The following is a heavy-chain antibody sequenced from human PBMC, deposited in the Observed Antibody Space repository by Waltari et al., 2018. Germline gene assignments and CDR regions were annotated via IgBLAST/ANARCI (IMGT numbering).Heavy chain of an antibody. J-gene: IGHJ4*02. CDR3: ARGKRITGTKGNGRYHYFDY. Sequence: QVQLQQWGAGLLKPSETLSLTCAVYGGSFSGYYWSWIRHTQGKGLEWIGEINHSGSTNYNPSLKSRVTISVDTSKNQFSLKLSSVTDADTAVYYCARGKRITGTKGNGRYHYFDYWGQGTLVTVSS. V-gene: IGHV4-34*01. CDR1: GGSFSGYY. D-gene: IGHD1-7*01. CDR2: INHSGST.